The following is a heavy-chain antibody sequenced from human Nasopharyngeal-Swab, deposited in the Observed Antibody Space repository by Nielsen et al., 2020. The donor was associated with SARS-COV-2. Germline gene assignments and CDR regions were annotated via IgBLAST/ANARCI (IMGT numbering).Heavy chain of an antibody. V-gene: IGHV4-59*13. Sequence: SETLSLTCAVYGGSFSGYYWSWIRQPPGKGLEWIGYIYYSGSTNYNPSLKSRVTISVDTSKSQFSLKLSSVTAADTAVYYCARGFDYWGQGTLVTVSS. CDR1: GGSFSGYY. J-gene: IGHJ4*02. CDR2: IYYSGST. CDR3: ARGFDY.